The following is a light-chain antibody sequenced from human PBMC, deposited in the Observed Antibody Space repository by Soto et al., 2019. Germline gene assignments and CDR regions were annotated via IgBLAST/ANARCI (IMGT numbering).Light chain of an antibody. Sequence: QSALTQPASVSGSPGQSITISCSGSSSDVGGYNAVSWYQQHPGKVPKLVICGVSDRPSGISSRFSASKSGNTASLTISGLQAEDEADYYCSSYASGGSYVFGTGTKLTVL. CDR1: SSDVGGYNA. J-gene: IGLJ1*01. CDR2: GVS. V-gene: IGLV2-14*03. CDR3: SSYASGGSYV.